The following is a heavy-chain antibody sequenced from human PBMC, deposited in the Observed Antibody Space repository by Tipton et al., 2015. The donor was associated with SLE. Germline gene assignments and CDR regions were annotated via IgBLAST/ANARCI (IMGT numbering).Heavy chain of an antibody. CDR3: TGVIIKPSFDY. CDR1: GFDLTSSH. V-gene: IGHV3-48*04. J-gene: IGHJ4*02. CDR2: ISGTTSGSII. Sequence: SLRLSCAVSGFDLTSSHMNWIRQAPGKGLEWLSYISGTTSGSIIDYADSVKGRLTISRDDAENSLYLQMNSLRVEDTAIYFCTGVIIKPSFDYWGQGTLVTVSS. D-gene: IGHD3-3*01.